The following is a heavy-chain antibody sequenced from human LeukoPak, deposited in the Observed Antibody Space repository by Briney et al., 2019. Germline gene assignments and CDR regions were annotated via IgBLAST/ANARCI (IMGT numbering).Heavy chain of an antibody. CDR1: GFTFSSYA. V-gene: IGHV3-21*01. J-gene: IGHJ5*02. Sequence: GGSLRLSCAASGFTFSSYAMSWVRQAPGKGLEWVSSISSSSSYIYYADSVKGRFTISRDNAKNSLYLQMNSLRAEDTAVYYCARDDPPYYDFWSGYNYRWGQGTLVTVSS. D-gene: IGHD3-3*01. CDR2: ISSSSSYI. CDR3: ARDDPPYYDFWSGYNYR.